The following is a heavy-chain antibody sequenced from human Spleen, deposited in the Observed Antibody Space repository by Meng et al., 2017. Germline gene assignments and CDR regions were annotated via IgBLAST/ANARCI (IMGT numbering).Heavy chain of an antibody. CDR1: GFTFSTLG. J-gene: IGHJ6*02. D-gene: IGHD5-12*01. CDR2: IWYDGSNK. V-gene: IGHV3-33*01. Sequence: GESLKISCAASGFTFSTLGMHWVRQAPGKGLEWVACIWYDGSNKYYADSVKGRFTISRDKAKNSLCLQMNSLRAEDTAVDYCARMVRGSGGYYYYYYGMDVWGQGTTVTVSS. CDR3: ARMVRGSGGYYYYYYGMDV.